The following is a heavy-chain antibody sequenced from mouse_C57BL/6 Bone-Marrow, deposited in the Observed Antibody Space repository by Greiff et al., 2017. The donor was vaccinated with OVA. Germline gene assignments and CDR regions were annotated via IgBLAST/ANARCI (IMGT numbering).Heavy chain of an antibody. J-gene: IGHJ1*03. D-gene: IGHD2-3*01. V-gene: IGHV8-12*01. CDR2: IYWDDDK. CDR3: ARRARGGYYGWYFDV. Sequence: QVTLKESGPGILQSSQTLSLTCSFSGFSLSTSGMGVSWIRQPSGKGLEWLAHIYWDDDKRYNPSLKSRLTISKDTSRNQVCLKRPSVDTADTATYYCARRARGGYYGWYFDVWGTGTTVTVSS. CDR1: GFSLSTSGMG.